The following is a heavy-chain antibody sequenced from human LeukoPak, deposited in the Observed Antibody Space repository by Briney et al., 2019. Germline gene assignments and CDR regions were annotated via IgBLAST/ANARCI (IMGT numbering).Heavy chain of an antibody. Sequence: SETLSLTCAVYGVSFSGYYWSWIRQPPGKGLEWIGEINHSGSTNYNPSLKSRVTISVDTSKNQFSLKLSSVTAADTAVYYCARAGLDAFDIWGQGTMVTVSS. CDR3: ARAGLDAFDI. J-gene: IGHJ3*02. CDR1: GVSFSGYY. CDR2: INHSGST. V-gene: IGHV4-34*01.